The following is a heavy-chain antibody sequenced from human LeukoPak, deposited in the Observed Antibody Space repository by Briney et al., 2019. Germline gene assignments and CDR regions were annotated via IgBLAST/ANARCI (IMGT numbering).Heavy chain of an antibody. J-gene: IGHJ3*02. CDR2: IQYDGSKK. CDR1: GFTFSSNG. V-gene: IGHV3-30*02. Sequence: GGSLRLSCAASGFTFSSNGMHWVRQAPGKGLEWVTFIQYDGSKKYYADSVKGRFTISRDNSKNTLYLQMNSLRAEDTAVYYCARDQLGFDIWGQGTMVTVSS. CDR3: ARDQLGFDI. D-gene: IGHD1-1*01.